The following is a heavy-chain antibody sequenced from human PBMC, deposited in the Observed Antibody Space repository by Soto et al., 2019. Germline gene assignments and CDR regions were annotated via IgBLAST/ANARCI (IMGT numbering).Heavy chain of an antibody. V-gene: IGHV4-61*01. CDR1: GGSVSSGTYY. CDR2: FYYSGST. D-gene: IGHD4-4*01. CDR3: VRDGDYSLRGWDGMDV. Sequence: QVRLQESGPGLVKPSETLSLTCTVSGGSVSSGTYYWSWIRQPPGKGLEWIGYFYYSGSTNYNPSLKSRVTMSVDTSKNQFSLKLSSVTAADTAVFYCVRDGDYSLRGWDGMDVWGQGTTVTVSS. J-gene: IGHJ6*02.